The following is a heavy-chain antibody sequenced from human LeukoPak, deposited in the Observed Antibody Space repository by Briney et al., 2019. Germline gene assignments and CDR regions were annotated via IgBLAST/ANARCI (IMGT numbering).Heavy chain of an antibody. CDR2: INHSGST. CDR1: GGSFSGYY. V-gene: IGHV4-34*01. J-gene: IGHJ4*02. Sequence: SETLSLTCAVYGGSFSGYYWSWIRQPPGKGLEWIGEINHSGSTNYNPSLKSRVTISVDTSKNQFSLKLSSVTATDTAVYYCARGSIAVAGTFDYWGQGTLVTVSS. D-gene: IGHD6-19*01. CDR3: ARGSIAVAGTFDY.